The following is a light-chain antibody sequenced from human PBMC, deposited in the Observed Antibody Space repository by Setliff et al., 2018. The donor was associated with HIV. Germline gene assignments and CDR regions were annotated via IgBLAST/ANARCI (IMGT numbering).Light chain of an antibody. CDR2: SNN. CDR1: TSNIGTNT. V-gene: IGLV1-44*01. Sequence: QSALTQPPSASGTPGQRVPISCSGSTSNIGTNTVNWYQQFPGTAPKLIIYSNNQRLPGAPDRFSGSKSGSSASLAISGLQSEDEADYYCAAWDVSLNGPVFGGGTKVTVL. CDR3: AAWDVSLNGPV. J-gene: IGLJ2*01.